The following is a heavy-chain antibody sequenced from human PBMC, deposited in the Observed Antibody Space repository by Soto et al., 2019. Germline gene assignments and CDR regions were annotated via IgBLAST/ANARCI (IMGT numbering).Heavy chain of an antibody. CDR2: IYYSGST. CDR1: GGYINNYY. Sequence: QVQLQESGPGLVKPSETLSLTCTVSGGYINNYYWNWIRQPPGKGLEWIGYIYYSGSTNYNRSLRSRVTISLDTSKNQFSLKLSSVTDADTAVYYWARGSRGVGANFDYWGQGTLVTVSS. CDR3: ARGSRGVGANFDY. D-gene: IGHD1-26*01. V-gene: IGHV4-59*01. J-gene: IGHJ4*02.